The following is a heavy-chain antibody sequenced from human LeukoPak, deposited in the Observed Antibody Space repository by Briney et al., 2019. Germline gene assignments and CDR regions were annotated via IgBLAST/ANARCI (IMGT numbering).Heavy chain of an antibody. CDR2: ITWNSSII. V-gene: IGHV3-9*01. Sequence: SGGSLRLSCAASQFTFHDYAMHWVRQAPGKGLEWVSGITWNSSIIGYADSVKGRFTISRDNRKNSLYLQMNSLRAEGTALYYCGKGYDSSGYVIDYWGRGSLVTVSS. CDR1: QFTFHDYA. D-gene: IGHD3-22*01. J-gene: IGHJ4*02. CDR3: GKGYDSSGYVIDY.